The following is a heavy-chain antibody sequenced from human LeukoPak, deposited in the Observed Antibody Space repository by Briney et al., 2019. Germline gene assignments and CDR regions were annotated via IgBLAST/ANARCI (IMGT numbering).Heavy chain of an antibody. D-gene: IGHD7-27*01. J-gene: IGHJ4*02. V-gene: IGHV4-59*02. CDR1: GGSVSNYY. Sequence: PSETLSLTCTVSGGSVSNYYWSWIRQSPGKGLEWIGYIYYTETSYNPSLKSRVTISADTSKNQFSLKLYSVTAADTAVYYCATQKLGNDYWGQGTLVTVSS. CDR3: ATQKLGNDY. CDR2: IYYTET.